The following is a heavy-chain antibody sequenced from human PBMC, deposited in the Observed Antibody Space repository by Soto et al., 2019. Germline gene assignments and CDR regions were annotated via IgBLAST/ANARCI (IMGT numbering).Heavy chain of an antibody. V-gene: IGHV4-59*11. CDR3: ARVNGAYSVYNDH. CDR1: GGSISSHY. Sequence: SETLSLTCTVSGGSISSHYWSWIRQPPGKRLEWIGYVHNSGSTNYNPSLKSRVTTAVDTSKNQFSLRLSSVTAEDTAVYYCARVNGAYSVYNDHWGQGIQVTVSS. CDR2: VHNSGST. J-gene: IGHJ4*02. D-gene: IGHD2-15*01.